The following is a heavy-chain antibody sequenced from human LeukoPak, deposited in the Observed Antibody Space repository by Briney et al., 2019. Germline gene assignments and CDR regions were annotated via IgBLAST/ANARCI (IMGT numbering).Heavy chain of an antibody. D-gene: IGHD2-2*01. V-gene: IGHV3-23*01. CDR1: GFTFSPYW. Sequence: GGSLRLTCEASGFTFSPYWMSWVRQAPGKGLEWVSAVSGSGGNTYYADSVKGRFTISRVNSKNTLYLQMNSLRVEDTAVYYCAKADQGNYYYYMDVWGKGTTVTVSS. CDR3: AKADQGNYYYYMDV. J-gene: IGHJ6*03. CDR2: VSGSGGNT.